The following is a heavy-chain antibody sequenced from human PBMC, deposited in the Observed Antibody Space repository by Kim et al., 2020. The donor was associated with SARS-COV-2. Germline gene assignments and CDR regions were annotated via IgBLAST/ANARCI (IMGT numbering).Heavy chain of an antibody. D-gene: IGHD1-26*01. CDR1: GGSISSYY. J-gene: IGHJ6*03. CDR2: IYYSGST. Sequence: SETLSLTCTVSGGSISSYYWTWIRQPPGKGLEWIGYIYYSGSTNYNPSLKSRVTISVDTSKNQFSLKLSSVTAADTAVYYCARHTAVGHPYYYYYMDVWGKGTTVTVSS. V-gene: IGHV4-59*08. CDR3: ARHTAVGHPYYYYYMDV.